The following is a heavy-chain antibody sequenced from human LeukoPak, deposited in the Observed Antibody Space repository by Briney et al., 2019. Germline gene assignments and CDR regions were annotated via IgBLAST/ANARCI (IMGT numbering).Heavy chain of an antibody. CDR2: MSYDGSKI. D-gene: IGHD2-2*01. CDR3: AKVDSSTWYAGSIDY. V-gene: IGHV3-30*18. Sequence: GGSLRLSCAASGFIFNSYDMYWVRQAPGKGLEWVALMSYDGSKIYYPDSVKGRFTISRDSSKNTLYLQMNSLRVEDTAVYYCAKVDSSTWYAGSIDYWGQGTLVTVSS. J-gene: IGHJ4*02. CDR1: GFIFNSYD.